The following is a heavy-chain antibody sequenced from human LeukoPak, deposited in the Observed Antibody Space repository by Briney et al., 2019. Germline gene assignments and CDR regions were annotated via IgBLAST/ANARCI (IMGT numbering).Heavy chain of an antibody. CDR1: GYTFTSYY. D-gene: IGHD3-3*01. V-gene: IGHV1-46*01. CDR3: ARGTYYDFWSGVYFDY. CDR2: INPSGGST. Sequence: ASVKVSCKASGYTFTSYYMHWVRQAPGQGLEWMGIINPSGGSTSYAQKFQGRVTMTRDTSTSTVYMELSSLRSEDTAVYYCARGTYYDFWSGVYFDYWGQGTLVTVSS. J-gene: IGHJ4*02.